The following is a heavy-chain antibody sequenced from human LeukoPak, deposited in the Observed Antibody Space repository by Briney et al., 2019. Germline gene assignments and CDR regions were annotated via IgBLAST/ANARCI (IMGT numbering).Heavy chain of an antibody. Sequence: GASVKVFCKASGYTFTSYGISWVRQAPGQGLEWMGWISAYNGNTSYAQKFQGRVTMTRDTSTSTVYMELSSLRSEDTAVYYCARRPIHYYYYGMDVWGQGTTVTVSS. CDR3: ARRPIHYYYYGMDV. CDR2: ISAYNGNT. V-gene: IGHV1-18*01. J-gene: IGHJ6*02. CDR1: GYTFTSYG.